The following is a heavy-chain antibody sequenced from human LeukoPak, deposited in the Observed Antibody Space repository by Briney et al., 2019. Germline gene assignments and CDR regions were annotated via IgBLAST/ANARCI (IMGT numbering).Heavy chain of an antibody. V-gene: IGHV3-13*01. CDR1: GFTFSSYD. CDR2: IGTAGDT. D-gene: IGHD3-22*01. J-gene: IGHJ4*02. CDR3: ARGRRGYYYDSSGYYYDY. Sequence: PGGSLRLSCAASGFTFSSYDMHWVRQATGKGLEWVSAIGTAGDTYYPGSVKGRLTISRENAKNSLYLQMNSLRAGDTAVYYCARGRRGYYYDSSGYYYDYWGQGTLVTVSS.